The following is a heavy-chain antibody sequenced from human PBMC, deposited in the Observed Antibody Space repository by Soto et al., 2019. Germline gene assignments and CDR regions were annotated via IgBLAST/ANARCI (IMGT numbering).Heavy chain of an antibody. CDR1: GFTFSSYE. CDR2: ISSSGSTI. CDR3: AREIAVAGLDAFDI. V-gene: IGHV3-48*03. Sequence: PGGSLRLSCAASGFTFSSYEMNWVRQAPGKGLEWVSYISSSGSTIYYADSVKGRFTISRDNAKNSLYLQMNSLRAEDTAVYYCAREIAVAGLDAFDIWGQGTMVT. J-gene: IGHJ3*02. D-gene: IGHD6-19*01.